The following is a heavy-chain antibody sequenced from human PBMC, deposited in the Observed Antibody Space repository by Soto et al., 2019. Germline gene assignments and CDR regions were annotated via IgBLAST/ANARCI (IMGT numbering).Heavy chain of an antibody. CDR1: GFTFSSYA. Sequence: PGGSLRLSCAASGFTFSSYAMGWVRQAPGKGLEWVSAISGSGGSAYYADSVKGQFTISRDNSKNTLYLQMNSLRAEDTAVYYCARDVGGYDAFDIWGQGTMVTVSS. D-gene: IGHD5-12*01. CDR2: ISGSGGSA. V-gene: IGHV3-23*01. CDR3: ARDVGGYDAFDI. J-gene: IGHJ3*02.